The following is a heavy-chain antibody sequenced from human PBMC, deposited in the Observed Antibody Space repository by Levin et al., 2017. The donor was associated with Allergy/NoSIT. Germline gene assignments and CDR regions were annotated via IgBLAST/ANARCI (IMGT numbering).Heavy chain of an antibody. CDR1: GGTFSSYA. CDR3: ARDRTRDYGDYVFDY. CDR2: IIPIFGTA. Sequence: KISCKASGGTFSSYAISWVRQAPGQGLEWMGGIIPIFGTANYAQKFQGRVTITADESTSTAYMELSSLRSEDTAVYYCARDRTRDYGDYVFDYWGQGTLVTVSS. V-gene: IGHV1-69*01. D-gene: IGHD4-17*01. J-gene: IGHJ4*02.